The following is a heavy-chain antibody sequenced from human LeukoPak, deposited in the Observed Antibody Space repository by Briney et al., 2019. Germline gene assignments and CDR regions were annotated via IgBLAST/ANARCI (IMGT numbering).Heavy chain of an antibody. CDR2: IYYSGST. V-gene: IGHV4-59*01. CDR3: ARGYYDYVWGSYRPMPFDY. Sequence: PSETLSHPCTVSGGSISSYYWSWIRQPPGKGLEWIGYIYYSGSTNYNPSLKSRVTISVDTAKNQFSLKLSSVTAADTAVYYCARGYYDYVWGSYRPMPFDYWGQGTLVTVSS. D-gene: IGHD3-16*02. J-gene: IGHJ4*02. CDR1: GGSISSYY.